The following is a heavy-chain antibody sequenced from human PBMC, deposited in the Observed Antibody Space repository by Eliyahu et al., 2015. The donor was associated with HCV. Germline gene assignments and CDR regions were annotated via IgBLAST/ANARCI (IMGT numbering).Heavy chain of an antibody. V-gene: IGHV3-21*01. CDR1: GFTFXSXS. D-gene: IGHD3-16*02. CDR2: ISSSSSYI. Sequence: EVQLVESGGGLVKPGGSLRLSCAASGFTFXSXSMXWVRQAPGKGLEWVSSISSSSSYIYYADSVKGRFTISRDNAKNSLYLQMNSLRAEDTAVYYCASFDDYVWGSYRRYWGQGTLVTVSS. CDR3: ASFDDYVWGSYRRY. J-gene: IGHJ4*02.